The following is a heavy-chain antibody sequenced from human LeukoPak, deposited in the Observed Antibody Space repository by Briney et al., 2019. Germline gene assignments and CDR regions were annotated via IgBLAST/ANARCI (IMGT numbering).Heavy chain of an antibody. V-gene: IGHV3-30*01. J-gene: IGHJ6*03. Sequence: PGGSLRLSCVASGFVFSGSAMHWVRQAPGKGLEWVSLISNEGKDKSYVGSVKSRFIISRDNSKNTLYLQMNSLRGEDTAVYYCARQASALHYYYNYMDVWGNGTTDTVSS. CDR3: ARQASALHYYYNYMDV. CDR1: GFVFSGSA. CDR2: ISNEGKDK. D-gene: IGHD2-15*01.